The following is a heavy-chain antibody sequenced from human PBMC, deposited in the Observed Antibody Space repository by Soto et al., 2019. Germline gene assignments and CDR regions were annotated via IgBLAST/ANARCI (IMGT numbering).Heavy chain of an antibody. J-gene: IGHJ4*02. D-gene: IGHD5-12*01. Sequence: QVQLVQSGAEVKKPGASVRVSCKASGYPFSTYDISWVRQATGQGLEWLGWMNPNSGNTGYAQKFQCRVTMTRDTSISTAYMEMSNLRSEDTAMYYCARTLSGYYGYWGQGTLVTVSS. CDR2: MNPNSGNT. CDR3: ARTLSGYYGY. CDR1: GYPFSTYD. V-gene: IGHV1-8*01.